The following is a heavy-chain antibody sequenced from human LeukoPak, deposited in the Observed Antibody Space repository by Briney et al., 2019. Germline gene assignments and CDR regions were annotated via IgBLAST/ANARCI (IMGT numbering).Heavy chain of an antibody. D-gene: IGHD7-27*01. V-gene: IGHV5-51*01. CDR3: ARQTAMGRSGDY. J-gene: IGHJ4*02. CDR1: GYSFTSYW. CDR2: IDPSGSET. Sequence: GESLKLSCKASGYSFTSYWIGWVRQIPGKGLEWIGLIDPSGSETRSTPSFQSQATISVDKSLTTAYLQCSSLTASDTAMYYCARQTAMGRSGDYWGQGTLVTVSS.